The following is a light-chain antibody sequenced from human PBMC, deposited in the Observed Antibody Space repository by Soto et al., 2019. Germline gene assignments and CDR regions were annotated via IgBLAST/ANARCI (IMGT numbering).Light chain of an antibody. V-gene: IGKV1-39*01. Sequence: QSPSSLSASVGDRVTITCRASQSISSYLNWYQQKPGKAPKLLIYAASSLQSGVPSRFSGSGSGTDFTLTISNLQPEDSAIYYCQERKTFGQGTKVEIK. J-gene: IGKJ1*01. CDR2: AAS. CDR3: QERKT. CDR1: QSISSY.